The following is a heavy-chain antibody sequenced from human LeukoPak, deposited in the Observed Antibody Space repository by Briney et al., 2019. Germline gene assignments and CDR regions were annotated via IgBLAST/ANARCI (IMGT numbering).Heavy chain of an antibody. J-gene: IGHJ4*02. CDR1: GFTVSSNY. CDR3: AKGEGLTTVTYFAY. CDR2: ISNDGDT. D-gene: IGHD4-17*01. V-gene: IGHV3-53*05. Sequence: PGGSLRLSCAASGFTVSSNYMSWVRQGPGKGLECVSVISNDGDTYYADSVKGRFTISRDNSKNSLYLQMNSLRAEDTALYYCAKGEGLTTVTYFAYWGQGTLVTVSS.